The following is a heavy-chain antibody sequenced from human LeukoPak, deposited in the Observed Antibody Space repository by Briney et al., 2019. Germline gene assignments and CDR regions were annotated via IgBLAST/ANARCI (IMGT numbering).Heavy chain of an antibody. CDR3: ARVRQQLVQY. CDR2: VYYTGST. D-gene: IGHD6-13*01. CDR1: GGSISSYY. V-gene: IGHV4-59*12. Sequence: SETLSLTCTVSGGSISSYYWSWVRQPPGKGLEWIGFVYYTGSTNYSPSLKSRVTISVDTSKNQFSLKLSSVTAADTAVYYCARVRQQLVQYWGQGTLVTVSS. J-gene: IGHJ4*02.